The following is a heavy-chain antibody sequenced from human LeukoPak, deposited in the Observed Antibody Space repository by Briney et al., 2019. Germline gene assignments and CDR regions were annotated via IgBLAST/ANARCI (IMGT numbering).Heavy chain of an antibody. Sequence: GGSLRLSCAASGFTFSSYEMNWVRQAPGKGLEWVSYISSSGSTIYYADSVKGRFTISRDNAKNSLYLQMNSLRAEDTAVYYCAKDSRDIVVVPDAILSYWGQGILVTVSS. J-gene: IGHJ4*02. D-gene: IGHD2-2*02. CDR1: GFTFSSYE. CDR2: ISSSGSTI. CDR3: AKDSRDIVVVPDAILSY. V-gene: IGHV3-48*03.